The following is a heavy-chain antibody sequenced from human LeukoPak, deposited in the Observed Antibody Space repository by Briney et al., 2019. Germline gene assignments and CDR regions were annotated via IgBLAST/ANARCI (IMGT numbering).Heavy chain of an antibody. CDR2: INHSGST. CDR1: GGSFSGYY. V-gene: IGHV4-34*01. J-gene: IGHJ4*02. CDR3: ARALRITMVRGVEHFDY. D-gene: IGHD3-10*01. Sequence: PSETLSLTCAVYGGSFSGYYWSWIRQPPGKGLEWIGEINHSGSTNYNPSLKSRVTISVDTSKNQFSLKLSSVTAADTAVYYCARALRITMVRGVEHFDYWRQGTLVTVSS.